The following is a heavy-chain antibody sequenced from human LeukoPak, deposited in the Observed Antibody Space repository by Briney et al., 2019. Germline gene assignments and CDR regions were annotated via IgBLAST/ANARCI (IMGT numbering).Heavy chain of an antibody. D-gene: IGHD2-2*01. J-gene: IGHJ4*02. CDR1: GFTFSSYG. Sequence: PGGSLRLSCAASGFTFSSYGMHWVRQAPGKGLEWVAVISYDGSNKYYADSVKGRFTISRDNSKNTLYLQMNSLRAEDTAVYYCAPLHCSSTSCPYFDYWGQGTLVTVSS. V-gene: IGHV3-30*03. CDR2: ISYDGSNK. CDR3: APLHCSSTSCPYFDY.